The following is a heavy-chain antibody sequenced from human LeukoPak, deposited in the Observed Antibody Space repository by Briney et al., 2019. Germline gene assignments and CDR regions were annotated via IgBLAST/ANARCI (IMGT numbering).Heavy chain of an antibody. CDR3: ARDGAGEGATTDFDY. V-gene: IGHV3-7*01. Sequence: GGSLRLSCAASGFTLSSYWMSWVRQAPGKGLEWVANIKQDGSEKYYVDSVKGRFTISRDNAKNSLYLQMNSLRAEDTAVYYCARDGAGEGATTDFDYWGQGTLVTVSS. CDR2: IKQDGSEK. J-gene: IGHJ4*02. CDR1: GFTLSSYW. D-gene: IGHD1-26*01.